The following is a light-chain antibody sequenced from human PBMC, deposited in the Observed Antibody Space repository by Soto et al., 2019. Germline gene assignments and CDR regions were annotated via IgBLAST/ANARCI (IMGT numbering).Light chain of an antibody. J-gene: IGKJ5*01. CDR3: QHSYSAPLT. CDR1: QNILTY. CDR2: AAT. V-gene: IGKV1-39*01. Sequence: DIQMTQSPSSLSASVGDRVTITCRASQNILTYLNWYQQRPGKAPKFLIYAATSVQDGVPSRFSGSESGTEFTLTISSLQPEDSATYYCQHSYSAPLTFGQGTRLEIK.